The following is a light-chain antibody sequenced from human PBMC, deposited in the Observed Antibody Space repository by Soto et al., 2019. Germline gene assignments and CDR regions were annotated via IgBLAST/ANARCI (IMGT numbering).Light chain of an antibody. Sequence: QAVVTQPPSVSGAPGQRVTISCTGTSSNIGAGYDVQWYQQLPGTAPKLLIYGNINRPSGLPDRFSGSKSGTSASLAITGLQAEDEADYYCQSYDGILSGVVFGGGTKLTVL. J-gene: IGLJ3*02. V-gene: IGLV1-40*01. CDR2: GNI. CDR1: SSNIGAGYD. CDR3: QSYDGILSGVV.